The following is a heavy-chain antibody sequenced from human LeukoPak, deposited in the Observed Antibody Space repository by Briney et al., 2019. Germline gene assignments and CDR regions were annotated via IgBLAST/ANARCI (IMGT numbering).Heavy chain of an antibody. V-gene: IGHV4-61*01. Sequence: KASETLSLTCTVSGGSVSSGSYYWSWIRQPPGKGLEWIGYIYYSGSTNYNPSLKSRVTISVDTSKNQFSLKLSSVTAADTAVYYCARAHSSGRTFDYWGQGTLVTVSS. CDR2: IYYSGST. CDR3: ARAHSSGRTFDY. J-gene: IGHJ4*02. CDR1: GGSVSSGSYY. D-gene: IGHD6-19*01.